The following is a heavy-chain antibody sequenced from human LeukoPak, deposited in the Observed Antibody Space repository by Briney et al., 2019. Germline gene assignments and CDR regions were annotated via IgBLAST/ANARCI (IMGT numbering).Heavy chain of an antibody. CDR2: ISGSGVST. CDR1: KFTFKNYA. V-gene: IGHV3-23*01. CDR3: AKDRRSAVDTGMLEFDP. D-gene: IGHD5-18*01. J-gene: IGHJ5*02. Sequence: GGSLRLSCAASKFTFKNYAMSWIRQAPGKGLEWVSGISGSGVSTHYADSVKGRFTVSRDNSKNTLHLQMNSLRAEDTAVYYCAKDRRSAVDTGMLEFDPWGQGTLVTVSS.